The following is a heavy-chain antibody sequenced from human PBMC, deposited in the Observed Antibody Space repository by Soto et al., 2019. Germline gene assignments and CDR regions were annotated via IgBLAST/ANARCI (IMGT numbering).Heavy chain of an antibody. CDR1: GYTLTELS. V-gene: IGHV1-24*01. CDR2: FDPEDGET. D-gene: IGHD3-16*02. J-gene: IGHJ5*02. Sequence: ASVKVSCKVSGYTLTELSMHWVRQAPGKGLEWMGGFDPEDGETIYAQKFQGRVTMTEDTSTDTAYMELSSLRSEDTAVYYCATSSPPRPYVWGSYRPQRNWFDPWGQGTLVTVSS. CDR3: ATSSPPRPYVWGSYRPQRNWFDP.